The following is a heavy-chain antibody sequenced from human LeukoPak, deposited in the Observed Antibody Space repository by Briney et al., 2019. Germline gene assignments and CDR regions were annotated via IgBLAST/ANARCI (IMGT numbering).Heavy chain of an antibody. CDR3: ARDPSGSYYLSGAFDI. D-gene: IGHD1-26*01. V-gene: IGHV4-59*01. J-gene: IGHJ3*02. CDR2: IYYSGST. Sequence: PSETLSLTCTVSGGSISSYYWSWIRQPPGKGLKWIGYIYYSGSTNYNPSLKSRVTISVDTSKNQFSLNLSSVTAADTAVYYCARDPSGSYYLSGAFDIWGQGTMVTVSS. CDR1: GGSISSYY.